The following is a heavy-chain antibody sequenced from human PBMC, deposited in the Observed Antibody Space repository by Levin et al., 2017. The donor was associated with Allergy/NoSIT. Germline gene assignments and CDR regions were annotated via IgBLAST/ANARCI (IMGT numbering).Heavy chain of an antibody. V-gene: IGHV3-11*01. J-gene: IGHJ4*02. CDR2: ISTGATAI. CDR3: ARLSGWPNFDF. CDR1: GFSFIDYY. Sequence: GGSLRLSCAASGFSFIDYYVSWLRQAPGKGLEWISYISTGATAIYYAESVKGRFTISKDNAKNLLYLQMNSLRADDTAVYYCARLSGWPNFDFWGQGTLVTVSS. D-gene: IGHD6-19*01.